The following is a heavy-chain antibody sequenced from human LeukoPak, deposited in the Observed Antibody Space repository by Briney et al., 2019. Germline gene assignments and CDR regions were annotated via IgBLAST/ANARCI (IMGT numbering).Heavy chain of an antibody. V-gene: IGHV3-21*01. D-gene: IGHD5-12*01. J-gene: IGHJ5*02. CDR3: ERGLGQRFDP. CDR1: GFTFSRDS. CDR2: ISSSSSYI. Sequence: GGSLRLSCAAPGFTFSRDSMNWVRQAPGKGLEWVSYISSSSSYIYYADSVKGRFTISRDNAKNSLYLQMNSLRAEDTAVYYCERGLGQRFDPWGQGTLVTVSS.